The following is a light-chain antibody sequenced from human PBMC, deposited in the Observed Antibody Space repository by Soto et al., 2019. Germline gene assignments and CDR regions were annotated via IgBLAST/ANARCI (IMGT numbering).Light chain of an antibody. CDR3: QQSSSSPIT. V-gene: IGKV3-20*01. J-gene: IGKJ5*01. CDR1: QSVTSSY. CDR2: EAS. Sequence: ENVLTQSPGTLSLSPGERATLSCRASQSVTSSYLAWYQQKPGQAPRLLMYEASSRATGIPDRFSGSGSGTDFTLTISRLEAEDFAVYYCQQSSSSPITFGQGTRLEI.